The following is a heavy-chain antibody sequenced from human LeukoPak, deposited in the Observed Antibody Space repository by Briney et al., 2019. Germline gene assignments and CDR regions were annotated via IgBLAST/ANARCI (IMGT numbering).Heavy chain of an antibody. D-gene: IGHD3-22*01. Sequence: SETLSLTCTVSGGSISSDTYYWAWIRQPPGKGLQWIGHIYHSGSTYYNPSLRSRVTISVDMSKNQVPLKLSSVTAADTAVYYCARGDYYYDSSGYGTFDYWGQGTLVTVSS. CDR3: ARGDYYYDSSGYGTFDY. V-gene: IGHV4-30-4*08. J-gene: IGHJ4*02. CDR1: GGSISSDTYY. CDR2: IYHSGST.